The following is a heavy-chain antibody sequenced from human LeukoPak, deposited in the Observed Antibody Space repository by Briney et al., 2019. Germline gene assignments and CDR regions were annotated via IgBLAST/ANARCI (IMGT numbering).Heavy chain of an antibody. CDR3: ARDDWGSFDY. V-gene: IGHV3-74*01. CDR2: VKSDGSST. D-gene: IGHD7-27*01. Sequence: GGSLRLSCAASGFTFSSYWMHWVRQAPGKGLVWVSRVKSDGSSTSYAESVKGRFTICRDNAKNTLYLQMNSLRAEDTAVYYCARDDWGSFDYWGQGTLVTVSS. J-gene: IGHJ4*02. CDR1: GFTFSSYW.